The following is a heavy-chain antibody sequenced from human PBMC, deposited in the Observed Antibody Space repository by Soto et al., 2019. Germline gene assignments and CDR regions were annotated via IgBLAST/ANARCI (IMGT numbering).Heavy chain of an antibody. CDR1: GFTFSSYS. CDR3: ASARLDYYDSSGYGPFDY. D-gene: IGHD3-22*01. Sequence: SGGSLRLSCAASGFTFSSYSMNWVRQAPGKGLEWVSSISSSSSYIYYADSVKGRFTISRDNAKNSLYLQMNSLRAEDTAVYYCASARLDYYDSSGYGPFDYWGQGTLVTVSS. CDR2: ISSSSSYI. V-gene: IGHV3-21*01. J-gene: IGHJ4*02.